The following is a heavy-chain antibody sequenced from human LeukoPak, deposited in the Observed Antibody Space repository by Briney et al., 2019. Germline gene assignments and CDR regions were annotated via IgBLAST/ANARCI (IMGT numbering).Heavy chain of an antibody. V-gene: IGHV3-30*18. CDR3: AKDSRDYNFRTGYYFDY. Sequence: GRSLRLSCVASGFTFSDYGMHWVRQAPGKGLEWVAVMSNDGREKYYADSVRGRFTISRDTPKNTLSLQMNSLRVEDTAVYYCAKDSRDYNFRTGYYFDYWGQGTLVTVSS. CDR2: MSNDGREK. CDR1: GFTFSDYG. D-gene: IGHD5-24*01. J-gene: IGHJ4*02.